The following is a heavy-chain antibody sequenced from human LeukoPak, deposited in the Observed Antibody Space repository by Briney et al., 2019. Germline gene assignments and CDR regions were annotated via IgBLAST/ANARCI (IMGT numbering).Heavy chain of an antibody. CDR2: IRYDGSNK. V-gene: IGHV3-30*02. J-gene: IGHJ4*02. D-gene: IGHD3-10*01. Sequence: GGSLRLSCAASGFTFSSYGMHWVRQAPGKGLEWVAFIRYDGSNKYYADSVKGRFTISRDNSKNTLYLQMNSLRAEDTAVYHCAKDKISRGGPFDYWGQGTLVTVSS. CDR3: AKDKISRGGPFDY. CDR1: GFTFSSYG.